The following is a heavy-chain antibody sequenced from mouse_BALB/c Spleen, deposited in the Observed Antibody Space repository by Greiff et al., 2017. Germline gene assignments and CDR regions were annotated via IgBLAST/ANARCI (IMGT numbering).Heavy chain of an antibody. D-gene: IGHD2-10*02. V-gene: IGHV5-4*02. Sequence: EVQRVESGGGLVKPGGSLKLSCAASGFTFSDYYMYWVRQTPEKRLEWVATISDGGSYTYYPDSVKGRFTISRDNAKNNLYLQMSSLKSEDTAMYYCAREGKYGNYDAMDYWGQGTSVTVSS. J-gene: IGHJ4*01. CDR2: ISDGGSYT. CDR1: GFTFSDYY. CDR3: AREGKYGNYDAMDY.